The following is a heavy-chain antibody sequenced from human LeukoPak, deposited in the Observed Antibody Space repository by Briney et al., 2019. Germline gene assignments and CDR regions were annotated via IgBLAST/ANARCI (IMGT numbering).Heavy chain of an antibody. V-gene: IGHV4-30-4*01. CDR2: MHYNGDT. J-gene: IGHJ4*02. Sequence: PSQTLSLTCTVSGGSISSDDHYWSWIRQPPGKGLEWIAYMHYNGDTYYNPSLKSRVTISVDTSKNQFSLQLTSVTAADTAVYYCARELVEAFDYWGQGTLVTVSS. CDR3: ARELVEAFDY. D-gene: IGHD6-6*01. CDR1: GGSISSDDHY.